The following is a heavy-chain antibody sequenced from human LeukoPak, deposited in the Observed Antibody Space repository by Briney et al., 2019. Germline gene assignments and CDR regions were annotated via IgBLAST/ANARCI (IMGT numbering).Heavy chain of an antibody. D-gene: IGHD6-13*01. Sequence: GGSLRLSCAASGFTFSSYGLHWVRQAPGKGLEWVAVISYDGSNKYYADSVKGRFTISRDNSKNTLYLQMNSLRAEDTAVYYCARGGGRVYSSSMDIWGKGTTVTVSS. CDR3: ARGGGRVYSSSMDI. CDR2: ISYDGSNK. J-gene: IGHJ6*03. V-gene: IGHV3-30*03. CDR1: GFTFSSYG.